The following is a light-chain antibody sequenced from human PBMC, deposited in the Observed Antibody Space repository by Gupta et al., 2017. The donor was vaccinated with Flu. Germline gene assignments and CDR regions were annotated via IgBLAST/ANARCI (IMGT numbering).Light chain of an antibody. J-gene: IGKJ1*01. CDR2: DAS. CDR1: QSVSSY. V-gene: IGKV3-11*01. CDR3: QHRSNWPRT. Sequence: EIVLTQSPATLSLSPGERATLSCRASQSVSSYLAWYQQKPGQAPRLLIYDASNSATGIPARFSGSGSVTDFTLTIISLEPEDFAVYYCQHRSNWPRTFVQGTKVEIK.